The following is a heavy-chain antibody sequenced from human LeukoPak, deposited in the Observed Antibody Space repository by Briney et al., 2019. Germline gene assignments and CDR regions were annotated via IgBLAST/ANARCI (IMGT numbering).Heavy chain of an antibody. CDR1: GFTFSSYA. V-gene: IGHV3-23*01. CDR2: ISGSGGST. Sequence: GGSLRLSCAASGFTFSSYAMSWVRQAPGKGLEWVSAISGSGGSTYYADSVKGRFTTSRDNAKNSLYLQMNSLRAEDTAVYYCARVGSIAAAGTPDYWGQGTLVTVSS. D-gene: IGHD6-13*01. CDR3: ARVGSIAAAGTPDY. J-gene: IGHJ4*02.